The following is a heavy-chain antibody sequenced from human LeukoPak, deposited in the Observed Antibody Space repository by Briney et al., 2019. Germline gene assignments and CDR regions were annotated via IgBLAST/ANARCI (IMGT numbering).Heavy chain of an antibody. V-gene: IGHV1-18*01. CDR3: ARGGHRLRYFDWXTPVDY. CDR1: GYTFTSYG. CDR2: ISAYNGNT. Sequence: ASVKVSCKASGYTFTSYGISWVRQAPGQGLEWMGWISAYNGNTNYAQKLQGRVTMTTDTSTSTAYMELRSLRSDDTAVYYCARGGHRLRYFDWXTPVDYXXXGTLVTVXS. J-gene: IGHJ4*02. D-gene: IGHD3-9*01.